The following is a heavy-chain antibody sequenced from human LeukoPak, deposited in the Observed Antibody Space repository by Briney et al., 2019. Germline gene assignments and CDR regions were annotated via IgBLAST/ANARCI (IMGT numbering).Heavy chain of an antibody. CDR3: ARTIPPHYHMDA. J-gene: IGHJ6*03. CDR2: VSYGGGA. V-gene: IGHV4-59*11. Sequence: SETLSHTCSVSGASIRSRSWSWIRQPPGKGLEWIGYVSYGGGASYDRFFKSRVTMSVDTSKNQVSLNLTSVTAADTAVYYCARTIPPHYHMDAWGKGTTVTVSS. CDR1: GASIRSRS.